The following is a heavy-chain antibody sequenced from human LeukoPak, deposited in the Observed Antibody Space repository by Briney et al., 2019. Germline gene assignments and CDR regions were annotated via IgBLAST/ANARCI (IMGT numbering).Heavy chain of an antibody. CDR1: GGTFSSYA. Sequence: GSSVKVSCKASGGTFSSYAISWVRQAPGQGLEWMGGIIPIFGTANYAQKFQGRVTITTDESTSTAYMELSSLRSEDTAVYYCAREKKGRITIFGVVIKPTYYFDYWGQGTLVTVSS. CDR3: AREKKGRITIFGVVIKPTYYFDY. V-gene: IGHV1-69*05. J-gene: IGHJ4*02. CDR2: IIPIFGTA. D-gene: IGHD3-3*01.